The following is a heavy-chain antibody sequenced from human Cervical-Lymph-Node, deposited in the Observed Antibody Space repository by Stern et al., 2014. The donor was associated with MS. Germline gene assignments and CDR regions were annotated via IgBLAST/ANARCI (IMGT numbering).Heavy chain of an antibody. Sequence: EVQLVESGGGLVQPGGSLRLSCAASGFTFSSYSMNWVRQAPGKGLEWVSYISSSSSTIYYADSVKGRFTISRDNAKNSLYLQMNSLRDEDTAVYYCARGLAYYDFWSGYYTPFDYWGQGTLVTVSS. CDR3: ARGLAYYDFWSGYYTPFDY. CDR1: GFTFSSYS. V-gene: IGHV3-48*02. CDR2: ISSSSSTI. J-gene: IGHJ4*02. D-gene: IGHD3-3*01.